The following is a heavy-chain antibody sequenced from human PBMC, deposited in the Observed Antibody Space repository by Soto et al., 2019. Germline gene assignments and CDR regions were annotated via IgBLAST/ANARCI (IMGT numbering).Heavy chain of an antibody. CDR1: GFTFSSYA. Sequence: QVQLVESGGGVVQPGRSLRLSCAASGFTFSSYAMHWVRQAPGKGLEWVAVISYDGSNKYYADSVKGRFTISRDNSKNTLYMQMNSLRAEETAVYYCARPLWRDGYNWWYFDLRGRGTLVTVSA. V-gene: IGHV3-30-3*01. CDR2: ISYDGSNK. CDR3: ARPLWRDGYNWWYFDL. J-gene: IGHJ2*01. D-gene: IGHD5-12*01.